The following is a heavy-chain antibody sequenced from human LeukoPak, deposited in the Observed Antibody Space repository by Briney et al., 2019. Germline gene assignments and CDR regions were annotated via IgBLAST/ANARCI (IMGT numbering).Heavy chain of an antibody. Sequence: SETLSLTCTVSGGSISSYYLTWLRQPPGRGLEWMGCIYYSGSTNYNPSLKSRVTISIDTSKNQISLKLSSVTAADTAVYYCARHKAVAGPFDYWGQGTLVTVSS. D-gene: IGHD6-19*01. CDR3: ARHKAVAGPFDY. CDR1: GGSISSYY. CDR2: IYYSGST. V-gene: IGHV4-59*08. J-gene: IGHJ4*02.